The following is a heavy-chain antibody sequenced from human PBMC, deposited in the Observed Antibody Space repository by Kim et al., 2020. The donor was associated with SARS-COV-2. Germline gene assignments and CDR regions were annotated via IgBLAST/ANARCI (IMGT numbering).Heavy chain of an antibody. CDR3: AKESEYSSSWSYFDY. CDR1: GFTFSSYG. Sequence: GGSLRLSCAASGFTFSSYGMHWVRQAPGKGLEWVAVISYDGSNKYYADSVKGRFTISRDNSKNTLYLQMNSLRAEDTAVYYCAKESEYSSSWSYFDYWGQGTLVTVSS. V-gene: IGHV3-30*18. D-gene: IGHD6-13*01. CDR2: ISYDGSNK. J-gene: IGHJ4*02.